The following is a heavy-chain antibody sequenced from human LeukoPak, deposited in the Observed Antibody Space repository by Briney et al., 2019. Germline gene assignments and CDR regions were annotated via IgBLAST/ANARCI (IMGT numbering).Heavy chain of an antibody. CDR3: ARAGYDVLTGYCGAFDI. CDR2: MYYSGST. D-gene: IGHD3-9*01. Sequence: SETLSLTCTVSGGSIAGFYWSWFRQSPGKGLEWIAYMYYSGSTYYNPSLKSRVSLSVDTSKNQFSLKLSSVTAADTAVYYCARAGYDVLTGYCGAFDIWGQGTMVIVSS. V-gene: IGHV4-59*12. CDR1: GGSIAGFY. J-gene: IGHJ3*02.